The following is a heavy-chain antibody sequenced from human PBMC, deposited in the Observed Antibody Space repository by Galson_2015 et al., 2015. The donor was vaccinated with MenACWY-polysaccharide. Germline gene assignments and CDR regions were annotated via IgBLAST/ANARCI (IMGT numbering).Heavy chain of an antibody. J-gene: IGHJ4*02. Sequence: SLRLSCAASGFTFSNYWMSWVRQSPGKGLEWVANIKQDGSDKNYVDSVKGRFTISRDNAKNSLYLQMNSLRADDTAVYYCTRDNNNYGDYWGQGTLVTVSS. V-gene: IGHV3-7*01. CDR3: TRDNNNYGDY. CDR2: IKQDGSDK. CDR1: GFTFSNYW. D-gene: IGHD4-11*01.